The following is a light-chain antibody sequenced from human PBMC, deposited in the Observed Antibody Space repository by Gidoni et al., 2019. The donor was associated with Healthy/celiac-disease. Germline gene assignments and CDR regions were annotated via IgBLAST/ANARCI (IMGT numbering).Light chain of an antibody. CDR1: SSNIGAGYD. CDR2: GNS. Sequence: QSVLTQPPSVSGAPGQRVTISCTGSSSNIGAGYDVHWYQQLPGTAPNLLIYGNSNRPSGFPDRFSGSKSGTSASLAITGLQAEDEADYYCQSYDSSLSGDVVFGGGTKLTVL. J-gene: IGLJ2*01. CDR3: QSYDSSLSGDVV. V-gene: IGLV1-40*01.